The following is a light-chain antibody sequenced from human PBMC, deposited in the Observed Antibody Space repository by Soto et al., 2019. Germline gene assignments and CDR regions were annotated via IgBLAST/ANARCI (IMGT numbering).Light chain of an antibody. Sequence: DVVLTQTPLSSPVTLGQPASISCRSSQSLLHGAGHTSLSWLQQRPGQPPRLLLYKISNRLSGVPDRCSGSGAGTDFTLKISRVEADDVGVYYCMQATHYPPYTFGQGTKLEIE. CDR2: KIS. J-gene: IGKJ2*01. CDR1: QSLLHGAGHTS. V-gene: IGKV2-24*01. CDR3: MQATHYPPYT.